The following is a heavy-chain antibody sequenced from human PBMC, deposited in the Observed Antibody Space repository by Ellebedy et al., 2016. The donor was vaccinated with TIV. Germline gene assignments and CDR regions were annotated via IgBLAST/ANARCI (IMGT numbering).Heavy chain of an antibody. CDR1: GYTFTSYG. V-gene: IGHV1-18*04. D-gene: IGHD2-21*01. CDR2: ISANNGDT. Sequence: AASVQVSCKTSGYTFTSYGISWVRQAPGQGLEWMGWISANNGDTNYAQKFQGRVTMTTDTSTTTVYMELRSLRSDGTAVYYCARDWGGDWGQGTLVTVSS. J-gene: IGHJ4*02. CDR3: ARDWGGD.